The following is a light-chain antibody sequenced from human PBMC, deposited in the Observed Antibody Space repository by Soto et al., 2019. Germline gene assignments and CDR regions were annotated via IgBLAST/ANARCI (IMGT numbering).Light chain of an antibody. CDR2: KAS. V-gene: IGKV1-5*03. Sequence: DIQMTQSPSTLSASVGDRDTITCRASQSISTWLAWYQQKPGKAPKLLIYKASTLEGGVPSRFSGSGSETEFNITISSLHPDDFAAYYCQQYNTYPLTFGGGTTVEIK. CDR3: QQYNTYPLT. CDR1: QSISTW. J-gene: IGKJ4*01.